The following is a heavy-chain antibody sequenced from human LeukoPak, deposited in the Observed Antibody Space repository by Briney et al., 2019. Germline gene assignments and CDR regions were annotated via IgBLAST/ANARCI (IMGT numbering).Heavy chain of an antibody. CDR1: GFTFSNAW. J-gene: IGHJ4*02. Sequence: GSLRLSCAASGFTFSNAWMSWVRQAPGKGLEWVGRIKSKTDGGTTDYAAPVKGRFTISRDDSKNTLYLQMNSLKTEDTAVYYCTTDLYYYDSSGYSLPDYWGQGTLVTVSS. D-gene: IGHD3-22*01. V-gene: IGHV3-15*01. CDR3: TTDLYYYDSSGYSLPDY. CDR2: IKSKTDGGTT.